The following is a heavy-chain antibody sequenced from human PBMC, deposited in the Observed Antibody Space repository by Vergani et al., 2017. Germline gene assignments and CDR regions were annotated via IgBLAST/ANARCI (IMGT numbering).Heavy chain of an antibody. CDR1: GYTLTELS. CDR3: ARGLYGDYGFEIDY. D-gene: IGHD4-17*01. Sequence: QVQLVQSGAEVKKPGASVKVSCKVSGYTLTELSMHWVRQAPGKGLEWMGGFDPEDGETIYAQKFQGRVTMTTDTSTSTAYMELSRLRSDDTAVYYCARGLYGDYGFEIDYWGQGTLVTVSS. CDR2: FDPEDGET. V-gene: IGHV1-24*01. J-gene: IGHJ4*02.